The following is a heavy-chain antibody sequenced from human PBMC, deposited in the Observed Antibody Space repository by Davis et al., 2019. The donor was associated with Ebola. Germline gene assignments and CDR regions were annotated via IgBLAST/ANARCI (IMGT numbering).Heavy chain of an antibody. Sequence: ASVTVSCLASGYTFPDYNIHWMRQAPGQGLEWLARVILNSGATNYAQKFQGRVTMTRDTSISTVYMELSSLRYDDTADYYCARGHNYAHEYWGQGTLVTVSS. D-gene: IGHD4-11*01. CDR2: VILNSGAT. CDR3: ARGHNYAHEY. CDR1: GYTFPDYN. J-gene: IGHJ4*02. V-gene: IGHV1-2*06.